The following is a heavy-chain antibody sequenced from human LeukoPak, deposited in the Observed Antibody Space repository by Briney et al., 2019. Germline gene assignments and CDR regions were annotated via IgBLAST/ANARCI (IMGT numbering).Heavy chain of an antibody. CDR2: TYYRSKWYN. Sequence: SQTLSLTCAISGDSVSSDSTAWNWIRQSPSRGLEWLGRTYYRSKWYNDYAPSVKSRIAIDPDTSKNQFSLHLNSVTPEDTAVYYCAREADTAMDDAFDIWGQGTVVTVSS. CDR1: GDSVSSDSTA. V-gene: IGHV6-1*01. CDR3: AREADTAMDDAFDI. J-gene: IGHJ3*02. D-gene: IGHD5-18*01.